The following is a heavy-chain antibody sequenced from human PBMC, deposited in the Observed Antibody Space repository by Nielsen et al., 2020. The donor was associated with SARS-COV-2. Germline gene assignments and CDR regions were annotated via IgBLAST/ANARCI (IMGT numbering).Heavy chain of an antibody. V-gene: IGHV1-8*02. CDR1: GYTFTGFG. D-gene: IGHD1-26*01. CDR2: MNPNSGNT. J-gene: IGHJ4*02. CDR3: ARGAGDVRY. Sequence: ASVKVSCKASGYTFTGFGISWVRQATGQGLEWMGWMNPNSGNTGYAQKFQGRVTMTRNTSISTAYMELSSLRSEDTAVYYCARGAGDVRYWGQGTLVTVSS.